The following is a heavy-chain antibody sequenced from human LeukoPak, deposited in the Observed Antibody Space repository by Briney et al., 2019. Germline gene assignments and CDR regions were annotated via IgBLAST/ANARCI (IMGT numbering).Heavy chain of an antibody. V-gene: IGHV4-38-2*02. Sequence: PSETLSLTCTVSGYSISSGYYWGWIRQPPGKGLEWIGSIYYSGSTYYNPSLKSRVTISVDTSKNQFSLKLSSVTAADTAVYYCARVGSLYCSGGSCYSGWYFDYWGQGTLVTVSS. CDR1: GYSISSGYY. D-gene: IGHD2-15*01. CDR2: IYYSGST. J-gene: IGHJ4*02. CDR3: ARVGSLYCSGGSCYSGWYFDY.